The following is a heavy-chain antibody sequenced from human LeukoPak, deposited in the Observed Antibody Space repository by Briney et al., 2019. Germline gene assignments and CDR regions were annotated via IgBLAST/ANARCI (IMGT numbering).Heavy chain of an antibody. V-gene: IGHV3-66*02. J-gene: IGHJ5*02. D-gene: IGHD2-2*01. CDR1: GFTVSSNY. CDR2: IYSGGST. CDR3: ARDPRIPPAAHNWFDP. Sequence: GGSLRLSCAASGFTVSSNYMSWVRQAPGKGLEWVSVIYSGGSTYYADSVKGRFTISRGNSKNTLYLQMNSLRAEDTAVYYCARDPRIPPAAHNWFDPWGQGTLVTVSS.